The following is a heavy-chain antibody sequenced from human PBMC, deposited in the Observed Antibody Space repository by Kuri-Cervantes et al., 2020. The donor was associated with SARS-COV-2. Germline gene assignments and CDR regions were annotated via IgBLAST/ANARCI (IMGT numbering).Heavy chain of an antibody. D-gene: IGHD1-14*01. CDR1: GFPFSDAW. CDR2: IKQDGSEK. Sequence: GESPKIPCTASGFPFSDAWMSWVRQAPGKGLEWVANIKQDGSEKYYVDSVKGRFTISRDNAKNSPYLQMNSLRAEDTAVYYCATKPPGVNDAFDIWGQGIMVTVSS. CDR3: ATKPPGVNDAFDI. J-gene: IGHJ3*02. V-gene: IGHV3-7*01.